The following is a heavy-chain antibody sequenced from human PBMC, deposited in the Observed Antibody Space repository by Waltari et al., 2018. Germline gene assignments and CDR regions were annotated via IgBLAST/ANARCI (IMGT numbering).Heavy chain of an antibody. D-gene: IGHD3-3*01. CDR3: ARGKGLRFLEWLFH. V-gene: IGHV4-34*01. CDR2: INHSGST. J-gene: IGHJ4*02. Sequence: QVQLQQWGAGLLKPSETLSLTCAVYGGSFSGYYWSWIRQPPGKGLEWIGEINHSGSTNYNPSLKSLVTISVDTSKNQFSLKLSSVTAADTAVYYCARGKGLRFLEWLFHLGQGTLVTVSS. CDR1: GGSFSGYY.